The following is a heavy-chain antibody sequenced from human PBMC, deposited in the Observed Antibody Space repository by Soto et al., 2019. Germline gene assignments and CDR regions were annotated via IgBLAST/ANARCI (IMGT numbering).Heavy chain of an antibody. CDR1: GFTFSSYA. V-gene: IGHV3-30-3*01. CDR2: ISYDGSNK. D-gene: IGHD3-16*01. CDR3: ARGGGDYYYYGMDV. Sequence: QVQLVESGGGVVQPGRSLRLSCAASGFTFSSYAMHWVRQAPGKGLEWVAVISYDGSNKYYADSVKGRFTISRDNSKNTLCLQMNSLRAEDTAVYYCARGGGDYYYYGMDVWGQGTTVTVSS. J-gene: IGHJ6*02.